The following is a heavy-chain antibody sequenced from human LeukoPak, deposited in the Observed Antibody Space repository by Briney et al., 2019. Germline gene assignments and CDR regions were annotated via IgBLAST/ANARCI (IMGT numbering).Heavy chain of an antibody. J-gene: IGHJ5*02. CDR3: AKTLHGYEHGGGAFDP. D-gene: IGHD1-1*01. CDR1: GFTFSSYG. V-gene: IGHV3-33*06. CDR2: IRYDGSNK. Sequence: GSLRLSCAASGFTFSSYGMHWVRQAPGKGLEWVAVIRYDGSNKYYADSVKGRFTISRDNSKNTLYPQMNSLRAEDTAVYYCAKTLHGYEHGGGAFDPWGQGTLVTVSS.